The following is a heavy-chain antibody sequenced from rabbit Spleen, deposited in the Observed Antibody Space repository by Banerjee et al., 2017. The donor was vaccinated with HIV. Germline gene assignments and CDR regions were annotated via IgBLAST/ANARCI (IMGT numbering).Heavy chain of an antibody. CDR3: ARRAGTGNDGYSL. CDR1: GFSFSSNYY. CDR2: IYTGSKGST. V-gene: IGHV1S45*01. D-gene: IGHD7-1*01. J-gene: IGHJ4*01. Sequence: QEQLVESGGGLVQPEGSLTLTCTASGFSFSSNYYMCWVRQAPGKGLEWIGCIYTGSKGSTYYASWAKGRFTISKTSSTTVTLQMTSLTAADTATYFCARRAGTGNDGYSLWGPGTLVTVS.